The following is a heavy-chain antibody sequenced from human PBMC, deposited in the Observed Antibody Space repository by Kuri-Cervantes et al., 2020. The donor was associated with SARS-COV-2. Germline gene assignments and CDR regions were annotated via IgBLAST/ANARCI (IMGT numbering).Heavy chain of an antibody. V-gene: IGHV3-9*01. J-gene: IGHJ4*02. CDR1: GFTFDDYA. D-gene: IGHD3-10*01. Sequence: SLKISCAASGFTFDDYAMHWVRQAPGKGLEWVSGISWDSGSIGYADSVKGRFTISRGNAKNSLYLQMNSLRAEDTALYYCAKDFGTMVQGVIDYWGQGTLVTVSS. CDR3: AKDFGTMVQGVIDY. CDR2: ISWDSGSI.